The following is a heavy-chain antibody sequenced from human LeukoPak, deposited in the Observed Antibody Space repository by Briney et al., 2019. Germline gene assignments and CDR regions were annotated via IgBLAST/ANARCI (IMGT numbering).Heavy chain of an antibody. CDR1: GFTFSGYS. CDR3: ARVSVAYYDSSGYNVDASDI. J-gene: IGHJ3*02. D-gene: IGHD3-22*01. Sequence: GGSLRLSCAASGFTFSGYSMNWVRQAPGKGPEWVSSISSSSSYIYYADSVKGRFTISRDNAKNSLYLQMNSLRAEDTAVYYCARVSVAYYDSSGYNVDASDIWGQGTMDTVSS. CDR2: ISSSSSYI. V-gene: IGHV3-21*01.